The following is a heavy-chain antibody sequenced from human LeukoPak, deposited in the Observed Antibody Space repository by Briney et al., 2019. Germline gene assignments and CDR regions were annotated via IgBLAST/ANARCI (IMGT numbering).Heavy chain of an antibody. Sequence: SSETLSLTCAVYGGSFSGYYWRWIRQPPGKGLEWIGEINHSGSTNYNPSLKSRVTISVDTSKNQFSLKLSSVTAADTAVYYCARVPPAAIHAFDIWGQGTMVTVSS. CDR2: INHSGST. J-gene: IGHJ3*02. CDR1: GGSFSGYY. D-gene: IGHD2-2*01. CDR3: ARVPPAAIHAFDI. V-gene: IGHV4-34*01.